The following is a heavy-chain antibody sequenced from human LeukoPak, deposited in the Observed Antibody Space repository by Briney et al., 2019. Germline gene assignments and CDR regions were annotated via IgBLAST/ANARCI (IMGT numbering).Heavy chain of an antibody. Sequence: PSETLSLTCTVSGGSISSYYRSWIRQPPGKGLEWIGYIYYSGSTNYNPSLKSRVTISVDTSKNQFSLKLSSVTAADTAVYFCAGEGGTYGPLDYWGQGTLVTVSS. CDR2: IYYSGST. D-gene: IGHD3-16*01. CDR3: AGEGGTYGPLDY. J-gene: IGHJ4*01. V-gene: IGHV4-59*01. CDR1: GGSISSYY.